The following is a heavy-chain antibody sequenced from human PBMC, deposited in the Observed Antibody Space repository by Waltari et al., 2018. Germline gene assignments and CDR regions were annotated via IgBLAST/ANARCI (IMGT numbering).Heavy chain of an antibody. V-gene: IGHV3-7*01. CDR2: IKQDGSEK. Sequence: EVQLVESGGGLVQPGGSLRLSCAASGFTFISYWMSWVRQAPGKGLEWVANIKQDGSEKYYVDSVKGRFTISRDNAKNSLYLQMNSLRAEDTAVYYCAGTFGGVIAGDYWGQGTLVTVSS. J-gene: IGHJ4*02. D-gene: IGHD3-16*02. CDR3: AGTFGGVIAGDY. CDR1: GFTFISYW.